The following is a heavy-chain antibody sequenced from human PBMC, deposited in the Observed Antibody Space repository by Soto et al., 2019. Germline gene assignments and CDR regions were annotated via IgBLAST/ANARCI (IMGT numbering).Heavy chain of an antibody. J-gene: IGHJ6*03. CDR1: GGSISSYY. Sequence: SETLSLTCTVSGGSISSYYWSWIRQPPGKGLEWIGYVYYTGSTSYNPSLKRRVTFSADSSRGQFSLRLNSVTAADTAVYYCARTVLGPDLLADSFVDYYYYMDVWSQGTTVTVSS. D-gene: IGHD3-9*01. CDR2: VYYTGST. CDR3: ARTVLGPDLLADSFVDYYYYMDV. V-gene: IGHV4-59*08.